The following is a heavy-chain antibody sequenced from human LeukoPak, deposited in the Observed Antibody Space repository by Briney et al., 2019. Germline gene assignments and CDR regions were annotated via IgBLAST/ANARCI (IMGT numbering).Heavy chain of an antibody. D-gene: IGHD6-19*01. Sequence: EASVKDTCKTSGYTFTSYGLSSVRQAPGQGLEWMGWISAYNGNTNYAQKLQGRVTMTTDTSTSTAYMELRSLRSDDSAVYYCAIYVAVAGIDYWGQGTLVTVSS. CDR3: AIYVAVAGIDY. J-gene: IGHJ4*02. CDR1: GYTFTSYG. V-gene: IGHV1-18*04. CDR2: ISAYNGNT.